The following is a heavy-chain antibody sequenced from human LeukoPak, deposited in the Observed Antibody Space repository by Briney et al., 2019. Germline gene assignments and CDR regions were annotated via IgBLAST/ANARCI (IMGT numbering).Heavy chain of an antibody. D-gene: IGHD3-3*01. CDR3: AREGRRSRYYTSFDY. V-gene: IGHV3-7*01. Sequence: RGSLRLSCAASGFTLSSYWMSWVRQAPGEGREGVANIKQEGSEKYYVDSVKGRFTISRDNAKHSLYLQMNSLRAEDTAVYYCAREGRRSRYYTSFDYWGQGTLVTVSS. CDR2: IKQEGSEK. J-gene: IGHJ4*02. CDR1: GFTLSSYW.